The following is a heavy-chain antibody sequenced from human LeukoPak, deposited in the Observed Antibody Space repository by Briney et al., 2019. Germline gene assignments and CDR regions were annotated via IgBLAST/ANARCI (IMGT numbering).Heavy chain of an antibody. CDR1: GGSISSYY. CDR3: AGGGPMTTVIGYSYYGMDV. J-gene: IGHJ6*02. V-gene: IGHV4-59*08. CDR2: IYFSGST. D-gene: IGHD4-17*01. Sequence: PSETLSLTCTVSGGSISSYYWSWIRQPPGKGLEWIGYIYFSGSTNYNPSLKSRVTISVDTSKNQFSLKLSSVTAADTAVYYCAGGGPMTTVIGYSYYGMDVWGQGTTVTVSS.